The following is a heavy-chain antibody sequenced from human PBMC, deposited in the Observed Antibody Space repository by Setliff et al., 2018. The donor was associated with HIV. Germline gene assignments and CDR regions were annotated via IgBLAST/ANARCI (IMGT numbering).Heavy chain of an antibody. CDR1: GGSISSYF. J-gene: IGHJ5*02. D-gene: IGHD6-13*01. Sequence: PSETLPLTCTVSGGSISSYFWSWVRQSPGKGLEWIGYNFNSGSTNYNPSLKSRVTISVDMSKNQFSLRLDSVTAADTAVYYCARQHGSSWRFDPWGQGTLVTVSS. CDR2: NFNSGST. CDR3: ARQHGSSWRFDP. V-gene: IGHV4-59*08.